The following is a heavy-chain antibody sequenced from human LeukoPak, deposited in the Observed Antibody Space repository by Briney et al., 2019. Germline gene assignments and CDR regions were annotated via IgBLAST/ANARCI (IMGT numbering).Heavy chain of an antibody. J-gene: IGHJ6*03. CDR3: ARLYRLRSAYERSYYYYYMDV. CDR2: IIHSGST. CDR1: GFTFSNFW. D-gene: IGHD5-12*01. V-gene: IGHV4-34*12. Sequence: WGSLRLSCSASGFTFSNFWMSWVRQAPGQGLKWIGEIIHSGSTNYNPSHSSRLTISVDTSKNQFSLKLSSVTAADTAVYYCARLYRLRSAYERSYYYYYMDVWGKGTTVTISS.